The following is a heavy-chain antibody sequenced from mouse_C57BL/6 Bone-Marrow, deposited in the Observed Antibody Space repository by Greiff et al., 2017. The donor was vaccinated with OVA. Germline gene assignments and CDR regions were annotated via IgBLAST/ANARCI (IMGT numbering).Heavy chain of an antibody. D-gene: IGHD1-1*01. CDR3: ARHHYDGSSYVGWFAY. CDR2: ISSGGSYT. CDR1: GFTFSSYG. J-gene: IGHJ3*01. V-gene: IGHV5-6*01. Sequence: EVKLMESGGDLVKPGGSLKLSCAASGFTFSSYGMSWVRPTPDKRLEWVATISSGGSYTYYPDSVKGRFTISRDNAKNTLYLQMSSLKSEDTAMYYCARHHYDGSSYVGWFAYWGQGTLVTVSA.